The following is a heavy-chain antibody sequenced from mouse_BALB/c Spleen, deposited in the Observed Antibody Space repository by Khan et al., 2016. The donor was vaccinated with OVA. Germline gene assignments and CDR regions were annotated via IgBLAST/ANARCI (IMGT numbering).Heavy chain of an antibody. CDR2: VSTGGSYT. D-gene: IGHD1-1*01. CDR3: TRLAYYYDSEGFAY. CDR1: GFTFSTYG. V-gene: IGHV5-6*01. J-gene: IGHJ3*01. Sequence: DVHLVESGGDLVKPGGSLKLSCAASGFTFSTYGMSWVRQAPDKRLEWVATVSTGGSYTYYPDSVKGRFTISRDNAKNPLYLQMSGLRSEDTAMLYCTRLAYYYDSEGFAYWGQGTLVTVSA.